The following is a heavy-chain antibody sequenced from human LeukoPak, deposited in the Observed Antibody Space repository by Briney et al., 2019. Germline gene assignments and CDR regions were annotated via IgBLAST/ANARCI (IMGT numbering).Heavy chain of an antibody. CDR3: AKGDRSENYFDY. D-gene: IGHD1-14*01. Sequence: PGGSLRLSCAASGFTFSSYGMHWVRQAPGKGLEWVAFIRYDGSNKYYADSVKGRFTISRDNSKNTLYLQMNSLRAEDTAVYYCAKGDRSENYFDYWGQGTLVTVSS. CDR1: GFTFSSYG. V-gene: IGHV3-30*02. J-gene: IGHJ4*02. CDR2: IRYDGSNK.